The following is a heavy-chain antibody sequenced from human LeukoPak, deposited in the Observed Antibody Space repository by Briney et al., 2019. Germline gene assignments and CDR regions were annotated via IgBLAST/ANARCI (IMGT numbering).Heavy chain of an antibody. Sequence: SGPALVKPTQTLTLTCSFSGFSLTTPGVGVGWVRQPPGKAMEWLGFIYWDDDKRYRPSLKSRLTITMDISRSQVVLTLTTVDPVDTATYFCAHSLDSTSWYGYYYYMDVWGKGTTVTVSS. CDR1: GFSLTTPGVG. CDR2: IYWDDDK. D-gene: IGHD2-2*01. J-gene: IGHJ6*03. V-gene: IGHV2-5*02. CDR3: AHSLDSTSWYGYYYYMDV.